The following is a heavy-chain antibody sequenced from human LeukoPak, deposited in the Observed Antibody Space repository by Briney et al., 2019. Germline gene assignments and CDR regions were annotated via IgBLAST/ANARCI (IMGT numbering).Heavy chain of an antibody. CDR1: GFIFSGYW. J-gene: IGHJ4*02. CDR3: ARDRTRFGDFWSGYRPLGY. Sequence: GGSLRLSCAASGFIFSGYWMTWVRQAPGKGLEWVSYISSSSSTIYYADSVKGRFTISRDNAKNSLYLQMNSLRAEDTAVYYCARDRTRFGDFWSGYRPLGYWGQGTLVTVSS. D-gene: IGHD3-3*01. V-gene: IGHV3-48*01. CDR2: ISSSSSTI.